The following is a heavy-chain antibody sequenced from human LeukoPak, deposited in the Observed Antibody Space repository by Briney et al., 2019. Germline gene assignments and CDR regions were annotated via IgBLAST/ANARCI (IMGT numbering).Heavy chain of an antibody. CDR3: AKDTPFGGY. CDR1: GFSFSNHG. V-gene: IGHV3-33*06. D-gene: IGHD3-16*01. J-gene: IGHJ4*02. Sequence: NPGGSLRLSCAASGFSFSNHGMHWVRQVPGKRLEWVAVIWDDGNNKRYANSVNGRFTISRDNSENTLYLQMNGLTAEDTAMYYCAKDTPFGGYWGQGTLVTVSS. CDR2: IWDDGNNK.